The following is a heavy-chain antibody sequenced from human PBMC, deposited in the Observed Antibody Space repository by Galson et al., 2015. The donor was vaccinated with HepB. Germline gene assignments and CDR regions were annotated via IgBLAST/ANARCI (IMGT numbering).Heavy chain of an antibody. D-gene: IGHD3-22*01. V-gene: IGHV1-69*06. CDR1: GGTFSSYA. J-gene: IGHJ3*02. CDR2: IIPIFGTA. CDR3: ASRLAPPLYYDSSGYYYGGWKAFDI. Sequence: SVKVSCKASGGTFSSYAISWVRQAPGQGLEWMGGIIPIFGTANYAQKFQGRVTITADKSTSTAYMELSSLRSEDTAVYYCASRLAPPLYYDSSGYYYGGWKAFDIWGQGTMVTVSS.